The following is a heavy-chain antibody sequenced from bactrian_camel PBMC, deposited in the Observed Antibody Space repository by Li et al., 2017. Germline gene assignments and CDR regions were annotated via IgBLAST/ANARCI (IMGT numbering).Heavy chain of an antibody. CDR2: IRRDGGS. Sequence: DVQLVESGGGSVQAGGSLRLSCLASGLPYNRCTMNWYRQAPRKERELVSTIRRDGGSTYADSVKGRFIISQGTVKNMLFLQMNRLKPDDTAVYYCTRHIGWWAMDNWGQGTQVTVS. D-gene: IGHD1*01. J-gene: IGHJ4*01. CDR1: GLPYNRCT. CDR3: TRHIGWWAMDN. V-gene: IGHV3S42*01.